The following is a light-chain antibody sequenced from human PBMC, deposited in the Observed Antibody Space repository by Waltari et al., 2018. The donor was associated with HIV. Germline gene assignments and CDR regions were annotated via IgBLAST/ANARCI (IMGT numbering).Light chain of an antibody. CDR3: QQYYSTPPT. CDR2: WAS. V-gene: IGKV4-1*01. Sequence: DIVMTQPPDSLAVSLGERATINCKSSQSVLYSSNNKNYLAWYQQKPGQPPKLLIYWASTRESGVPDRISGSGSGTDFTLTINSLQAEDVALYFCQQYYSTPPTFGGGTKVEIK. CDR1: QSVLYSSNNKNY. J-gene: IGKJ4*01.